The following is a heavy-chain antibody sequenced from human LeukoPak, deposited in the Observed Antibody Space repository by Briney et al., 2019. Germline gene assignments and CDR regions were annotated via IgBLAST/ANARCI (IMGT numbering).Heavy chain of an antibody. CDR2: ISYDGSNK. V-gene: IGHV3-30*04. CDR1: GFTFSSYA. CDR3: ARSRGDAYNYYFDY. D-gene: IGHD5-24*01. Sequence: GGSLRLPCAASGFTFSSYAMHWVRQAPGKGLEWVAVISYDGSNKYYADSVKGRFTISRDNSKNTLYLQMNSLRAEDTAVYYCARSRGDAYNYYFDYWGQGTLVTVSS. J-gene: IGHJ4*02.